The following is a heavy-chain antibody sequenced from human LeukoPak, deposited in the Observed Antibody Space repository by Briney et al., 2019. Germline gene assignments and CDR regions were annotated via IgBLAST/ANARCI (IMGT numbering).Heavy chain of an antibody. CDR2: IRYDGSNK. CDR1: GFTFSSYG. Sequence: GGSLRLSCAASGFTFSSYGMHWVRQAPGKGLEWVAFIRYDGSNKYYADSVKGRFTISRDNSKNTLYLQMNSLRAEYTAVYYCAKGARFLEWYYYYYYMDVWGKGTTVTVS. J-gene: IGHJ6*03. CDR3: AKGARFLEWYYYYYYMDV. V-gene: IGHV3-30*02. D-gene: IGHD3-3*01.